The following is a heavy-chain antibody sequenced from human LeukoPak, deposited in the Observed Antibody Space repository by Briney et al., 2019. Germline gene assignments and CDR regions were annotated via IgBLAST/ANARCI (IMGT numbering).Heavy chain of an antibody. CDR3: ARDPRIQLWGQYYFDY. D-gene: IGHD5-18*01. CDR2: ISYDGSNK. V-gene: IGHV3-30-3*01. Sequence: GGSLRLSCAASGFTFSSYAMHWVRQAPGKGLEWVAVISYDGSNKYYADSVKGRFTISRDNSKNTLYLQMNSLRDEDTAVYYCARDPRIQLWGQYYFDYWGQGTLVTVSS. J-gene: IGHJ4*02. CDR1: GFTFSSYA.